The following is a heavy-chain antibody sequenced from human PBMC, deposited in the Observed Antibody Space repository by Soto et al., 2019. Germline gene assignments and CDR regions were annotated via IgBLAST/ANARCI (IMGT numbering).Heavy chain of an antibody. CDR3: ARGGHSGVFDP. CDR1: GFTFSSYD. J-gene: IGHJ5*02. Sequence: PLGSMRLSCAASGFTFSSYDMHWVRQATGKGLEWVSAIGTAGDTYYPGSMKGRFTISRENAKNSLYLQMNSLRAGDTAVYYCARGGHSGVFDPWGQGTLVTVSS. D-gene: IGHD6-13*01. CDR2: IGTAGDT. V-gene: IGHV3-13*01.